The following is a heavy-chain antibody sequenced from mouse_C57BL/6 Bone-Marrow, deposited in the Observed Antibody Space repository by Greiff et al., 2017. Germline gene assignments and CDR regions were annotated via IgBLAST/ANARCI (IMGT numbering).Heavy chain of an antibody. D-gene: IGHD2-4*01. J-gene: IGHJ4*01. CDR2: INPNNGGT. CDR3: ARRGRLRRYYYAMDY. V-gene: IGHV1-26*01. CDR1: GYTFTDYY. Sequence: EVQLQQSGPELVKPGASVKISCKASGYTFTDYYMNWVKQSHGKSLEWIGDINPNNGGTSYNQKFKGKATLTVEKASSTAYMELRSLTSEDSAVYYCARRGRLRRYYYAMDYWGQGTSVTVSS.